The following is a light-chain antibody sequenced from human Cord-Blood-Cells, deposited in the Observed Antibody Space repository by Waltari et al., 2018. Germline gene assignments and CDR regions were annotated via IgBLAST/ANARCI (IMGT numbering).Light chain of an antibody. CDR2: DVS. CDR3: SSYTSSSTWV. CDR1: SSDVCGYNY. Sequence: QSALTQPAPVSGSPGQSITISCTGTSSDVCGYNYVSWYQQHPGKAPKLMIYDVSNRPSGVSNRFSGSKSGNTASLTISGLQAEDEADYYCSSYTSSSTWVFGGGTKLTVL. V-gene: IGLV2-14*03. J-gene: IGLJ3*02.